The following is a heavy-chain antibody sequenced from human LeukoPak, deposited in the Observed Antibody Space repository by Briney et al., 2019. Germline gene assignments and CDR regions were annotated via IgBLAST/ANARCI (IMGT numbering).Heavy chain of an antibody. CDR1: GFTFSSYS. CDR3: ARSSSYGPPYFDL. J-gene: IGHJ2*01. CDR2: ISSSSSYI. Sequence: PGGSLRLSCAASGFTFSSYSMNWVRQAPGKGLESVSSISSSSSYIYYADSVKGRFTISRDNAKNSLYLQMNSLRAEDTAVYYCARSSSYGPPYFDLWGRGTLVTVSS. V-gene: IGHV3-21*01. D-gene: IGHD5-18*01.